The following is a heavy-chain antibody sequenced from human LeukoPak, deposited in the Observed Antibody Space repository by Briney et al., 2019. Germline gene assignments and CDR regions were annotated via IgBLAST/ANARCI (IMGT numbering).Heavy chain of an antibody. D-gene: IGHD2-15*01. CDR1: GGSISSYY. CDR3: ARLRRYSIFDY. V-gene: IGHV4-59*12. CDR2: IYYSGST. Sequence: SETLSLTCTVSGGSISSYYWSWIRQPPGKGLEWIGYIYYSGSTNYNPSLKSRVTISVDTSKNQFSLKLSSVTAADTAIYYCARLRRYSIFDYWGQETLVTVSS. J-gene: IGHJ4*02.